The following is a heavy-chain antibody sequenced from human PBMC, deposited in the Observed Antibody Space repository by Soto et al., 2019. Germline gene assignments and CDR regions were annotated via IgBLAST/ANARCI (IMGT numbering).Heavy chain of an antibody. CDR2: ISYDGSNK. D-gene: IGHD1-26*01. CDR1: GFTFSSYG. J-gene: IGHJ6*02. Sequence: GGSLRLSCAASGFTFSSYGMHWVRQAPGKGLEWVAVISYDGSNKYYADSVKGRFTISRDNSKNTLYLQMNSLRAEDTAVYYCAKDRAGGSYTNYYYYGMDVWGQGTTVTVSS. CDR3: AKDRAGGSYTNYYYYGMDV. V-gene: IGHV3-30*18.